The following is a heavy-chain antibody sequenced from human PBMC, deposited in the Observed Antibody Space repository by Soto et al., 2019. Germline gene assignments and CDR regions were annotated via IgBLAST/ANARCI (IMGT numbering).Heavy chain of an antibody. J-gene: IGHJ4*02. Sequence: ASVKVSCKASGYTFTGYYMHWVRQAPGQGLGWMGWINPNSGGTNYAQKFQGWVTMTRDTSISTAYMELSRLRSDDTAVYYCARDGSRGYSYGYFGYWGQGTLVTVSS. D-gene: IGHD5-18*01. CDR1: GYTFTGYY. CDR2: INPNSGGT. V-gene: IGHV1-2*04. CDR3: ARDGSRGYSYGYFGY.